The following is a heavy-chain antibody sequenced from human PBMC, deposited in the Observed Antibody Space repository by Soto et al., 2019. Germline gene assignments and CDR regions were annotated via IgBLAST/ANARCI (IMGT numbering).Heavy chain of an antibody. CDR3: ASVYCSSISCYAAPVGYGMDV. J-gene: IGHJ6*02. CDR2: IIPTFGTA. D-gene: IGHD2-2*01. V-gene: IGHV1-69*01. CDR1: GGTFSSYA. Sequence: QVQLVQSGAEVKKPGSSVKVSCKASGGTFSSYAISWVRQAPGQGLEWMGGIIPTFGTANYAQKFQGRVTMTAAESTSTAYMELSSLRSEDTAVYYCASVYCSSISCYAAPVGYGMDVWGQGTTVTVSS.